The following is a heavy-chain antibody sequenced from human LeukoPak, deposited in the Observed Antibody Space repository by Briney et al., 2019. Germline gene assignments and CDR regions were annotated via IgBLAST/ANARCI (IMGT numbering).Heavy chain of an antibody. J-gene: IGHJ4*02. V-gene: IGHV3-23*01. CDR2: ISSSGGTT. Sequence: GGSLRLSCAASGFTFSSYAMNWVRQAPGKGLEWVSVISSSGGTTYYSDSVKGRFIISRDNSKNTLYLQMNSLRAEDTAVYYCARGDSSGVPDYWGQGTLVTVSS. D-gene: IGHD3-22*01. CDR1: GFTFSSYA. CDR3: ARGDSSGVPDY.